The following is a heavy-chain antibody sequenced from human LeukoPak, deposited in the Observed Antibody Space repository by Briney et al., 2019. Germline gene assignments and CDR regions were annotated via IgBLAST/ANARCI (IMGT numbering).Heavy chain of an antibody. V-gene: IGHV4-39*07. D-gene: IGHD3-16*01. Sequence: PSETLSLTCTVSGGSIRDTTYYWGWIRQPPGKGLEWIGSIYYSGNTYYNPSLMSRVTISVDTSKNQFSLNLSSVTAADTAVYYCAREEIMITFGGSSLGYYYYYMDVWGKGTTVTISS. CDR1: GGSIRDTTYY. J-gene: IGHJ6*03. CDR2: IYYSGNT. CDR3: AREEIMITFGGSSLGYYYYYMDV.